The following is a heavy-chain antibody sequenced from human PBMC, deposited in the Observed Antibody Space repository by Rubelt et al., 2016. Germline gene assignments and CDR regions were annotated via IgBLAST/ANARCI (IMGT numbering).Heavy chain of an antibody. CDR2: IYYTGTT. Sequence: QVQLQESGPGLVKPSETLSLTCTVSGGSISSYYWTWIRQPPGKGLEWIGYIYYTGTTNYNPSLKSRVTISVDTSKNQFSLKLSTWTAADTAVYYCATHYYGMDVWGQGTTVTVSS. V-gene: IGHV4-59*08. CDR1: GGSISSYY. CDR3: ATHYYGMDV. J-gene: IGHJ6*02.